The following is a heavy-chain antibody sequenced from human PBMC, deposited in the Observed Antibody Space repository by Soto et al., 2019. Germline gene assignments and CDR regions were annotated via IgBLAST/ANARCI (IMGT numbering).Heavy chain of an antibody. V-gene: IGHV4-34*01. J-gene: IGHJ5*02. CDR3: ARAAMVRGVIRVVWFDP. D-gene: IGHD3-10*01. CDR2: INHSGST. Sequence: SETLSLTCAVYGGSFSGYYWSWIRQPPGKGLEWIGEINHSGSTNYNPSLKSRVTISVDTSKNQFSLKLSSVTAADTAVYYCARAAMVRGVIRVVWFDPWGQGTLVTVSS. CDR1: GGSFSGYY.